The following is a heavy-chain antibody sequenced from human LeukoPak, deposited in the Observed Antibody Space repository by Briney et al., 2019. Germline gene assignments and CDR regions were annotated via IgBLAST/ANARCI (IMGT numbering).Heavy chain of an antibody. J-gene: IGHJ4*02. V-gene: IGHV4-39*01. Sequence: ASETLSLTCTVSGGSISSSSYYWGWIRQPPGKGLEWIGSIYYSGSTYYNPSLKSRVTISVDTSKNQFSLKLSSVTAADTAVYYCARRRYCSGGSCYYSDYWGQGTLVTVSS. CDR3: ARRRYCSGGSCYYSDY. CDR1: GGSISSSSYY. CDR2: IYYSGST. D-gene: IGHD2-15*01.